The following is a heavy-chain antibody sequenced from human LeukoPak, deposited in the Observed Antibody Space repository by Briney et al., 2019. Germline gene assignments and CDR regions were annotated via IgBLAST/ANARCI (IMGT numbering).Heavy chain of an antibody. D-gene: IGHD2-2*01. J-gene: IGHJ6*03. V-gene: IGHV4-30-2*01. CDR3: ARNVPAAPPRNYYYYYMDV. CDR1: GGSISSGGYY. Sequence: SETLSLTCTVSGGSISSGGYYWSWIRQPPGKGLEWIGYIYHSGSTYYNPSLKSRVTISVDRSKNQFSLKLSSVTAADTAVYYCARNVPAAPPRNYYYYYMDVWGKGTTVTVSS. CDR2: IYHSGST.